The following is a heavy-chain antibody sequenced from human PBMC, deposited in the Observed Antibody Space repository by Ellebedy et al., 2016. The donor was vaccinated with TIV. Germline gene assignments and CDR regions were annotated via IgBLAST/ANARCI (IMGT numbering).Heavy chain of an antibody. D-gene: IGHD3-10*01. V-gene: IGHV4-4*02. CDR3: ARGEDTMVPDY. Sequence: SETLSLXCPVSGGSISSSNWWSWARQPPGKGLEWIGEIFHTGSTNYNPSLKSRVTISVDTSKNQFSLNLSSVTAADTAVYYCARGEDTMVPDYWGQGTLVTVSS. J-gene: IGHJ4*02. CDR1: GGSISSSNW. CDR2: IFHTGST.